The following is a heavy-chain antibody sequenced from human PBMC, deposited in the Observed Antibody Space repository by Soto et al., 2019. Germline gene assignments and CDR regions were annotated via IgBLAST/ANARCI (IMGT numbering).Heavy chain of an antibody. CDR3: ARGLFPLYSSLGGCWFDP. CDR1: GGSFSGYY. V-gene: IGHV4-34*01. J-gene: IGHJ5*02. CDR2: INHSGST. D-gene: IGHD6-13*01. Sequence: QVQLQQWGAGLLKPSETLSLTCAVYGGSFSGYYWSWNRQPPGKGLEWIGEINHSGSTNYNPSLKSRVTISVDTSKNQFSLKLSSVTAADTAVYYCARGLFPLYSSLGGCWFDPWGQGTLVTVSS.